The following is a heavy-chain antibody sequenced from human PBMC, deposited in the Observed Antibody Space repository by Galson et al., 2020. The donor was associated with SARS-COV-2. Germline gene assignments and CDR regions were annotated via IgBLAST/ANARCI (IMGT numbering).Heavy chain of an antibody. CDR1: EFIFSDYY. V-gene: IGHV3-11*01. J-gene: IGHJ1*01. Sequence: GGPLRLSCAASEFIFSDYYMMWNRQAPGKGLAWISYISTTGGTIYYADSVKGRFTISRDNAKNSLYMEMNSLRAVDTAVYFCGRGGTSSSSSGGGWGQGTLVSFSS. D-gene: IGHD2-2*01. CDR2: ISTTGGTI. CDR3: GRGGTSSSSSGGG.